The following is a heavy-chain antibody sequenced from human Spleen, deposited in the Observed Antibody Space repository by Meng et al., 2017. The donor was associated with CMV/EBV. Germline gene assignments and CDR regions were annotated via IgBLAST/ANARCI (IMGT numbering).Heavy chain of an antibody. D-gene: IGHD6-13*01. Sequence: GGSLRLSCAASGFTFSGYSMNWVRQPPGKGLEWVSSISSTSNYIYYADSVRGRFAISRDSAKNSLYLQMNSLRAEDTAVYYCARGRVAIAAAARPNNWFDPWGQGTLVTVSS. J-gene: IGHJ5*02. CDR3: ARGRVAIAAAARPNNWFDP. CDR1: GFTFSGYS. CDR2: ISSTSNYI. V-gene: IGHV3-21*06.